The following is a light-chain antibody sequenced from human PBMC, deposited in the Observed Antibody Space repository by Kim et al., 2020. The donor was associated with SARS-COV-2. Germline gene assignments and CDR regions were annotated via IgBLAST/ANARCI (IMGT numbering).Light chain of an antibody. CDR1: QGINNNF. J-gene: IGKJ2*01. CDR2: AAS. Sequence: SPADRATLSCRASQGINNNFIAWYRQRPGQSPSLLIYAASTRAAGIPDRFSGSGYRTDFSLTISRLEPEDFAVYYCQQYGSSPQTFGQGTKVDIK. CDR3: QQYGSSPQT. V-gene: IGKV3-20*01.